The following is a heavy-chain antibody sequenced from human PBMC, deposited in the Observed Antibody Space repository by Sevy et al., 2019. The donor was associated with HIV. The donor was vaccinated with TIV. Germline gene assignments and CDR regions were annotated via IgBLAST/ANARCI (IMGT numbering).Heavy chain of an antibody. V-gene: IGHV1-46*01. CDR2: INPSGGGT. CDR3: AREHGEEGAQRSAYISH. D-gene: IGHD2-21*01. CDR1: GYSFISYY. J-gene: IGHJ4*02. Sequence: ASVKVSCKSSGYSFISYYVHWVRQAPGQGLEWVGIINPSGGGTVYARKFQGRVTMTSDTSTDTIYMELRSLNSEDTAVYYCAREHGEEGAQRSAYISHWGQGTLVTVSS.